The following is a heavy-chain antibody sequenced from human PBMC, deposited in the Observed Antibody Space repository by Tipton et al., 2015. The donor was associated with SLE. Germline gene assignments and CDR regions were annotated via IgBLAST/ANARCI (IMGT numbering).Heavy chain of an antibody. Sequence: TLSLTCTVSGDSISNVGYYWSWIRQHPGKGLEWIGCIYYSGSTDYYDPSLESRVSISIDTSKNESSLKLSSVTAADTAVYYCAREGDSSANFDYYGLNVWGPGSSVSVSS. CDR3: AREGDSSANFDYYGLNV. J-gene: IGHJ6*02. V-gene: IGHV4-31*03. CDR1: GDSISNVGYY. D-gene: IGHD2-21*01. CDR2: IYYSGSTD.